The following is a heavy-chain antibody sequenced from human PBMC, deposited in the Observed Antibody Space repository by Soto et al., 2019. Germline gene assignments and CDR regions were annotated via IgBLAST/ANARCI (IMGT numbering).Heavy chain of an antibody. CDR1: GFTFSSYG. J-gene: IGHJ6*02. D-gene: IGHD6-19*01. CDR3: SSGWYKDYYYYGMDV. Sequence: PGGSLRLSCAASGFTFSSYGMHWVRQAPGKGLEWVAVISYDGSNKYYADSVKGRFTISRDNSKNTLYLQMNSLRAEDTAVYYCSSGWYKDYYYYGMDVWGQGTTVTVSS. CDR2: ISYDGSNK. V-gene: IGHV3-30*03.